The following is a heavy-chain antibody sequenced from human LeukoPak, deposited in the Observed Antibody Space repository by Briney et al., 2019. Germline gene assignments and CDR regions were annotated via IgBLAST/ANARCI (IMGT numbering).Heavy chain of an antibody. V-gene: IGHV1-69*04. J-gene: IGHJ4*02. CDR3: AIDARPPDDY. Sequence: SVKVSCKASGGTFSSYAISWVRQAPGQGLEWMGRIIPILGIANYAQKFQGRVTITADKSTSTAYTELSSLRSEDTAVYYCAIDARPPDDYWGQGTLVTVSS. CDR2: IIPILGIA. CDR1: GGTFSSYA.